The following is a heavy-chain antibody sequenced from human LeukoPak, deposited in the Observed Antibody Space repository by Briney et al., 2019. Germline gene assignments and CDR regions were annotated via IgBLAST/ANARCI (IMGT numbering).Heavy chain of an antibody. D-gene: IGHD2-15*01. Sequence: GGSLRLSCAASGFTFSTSWMSWVRQAPGKGLEWLANINPDGRATFYVDSVKGRFIISRDNAKNSLFLQMSSLRDDDTALYYCASSHDSAGNDWGRGTVVTVYS. V-gene: IGHV3-7*01. CDR2: INPDGRAT. J-gene: IGHJ1*01. CDR1: GFTFSTSW. CDR3: ASSHDSAGND.